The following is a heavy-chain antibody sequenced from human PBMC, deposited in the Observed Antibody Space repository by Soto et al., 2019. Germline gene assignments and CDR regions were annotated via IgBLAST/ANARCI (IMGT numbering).Heavy chain of an antibody. J-gene: IGHJ6*02. CDR2: IYYSGST. D-gene: IGHD3-16*01. Sequence: QVQLQESGPGLVKPSQTLSLTCTVSGGSISSGDYYWSWIRQPPGKGLEWIGYIYYSGSTYYNPSLTSRITISVDTSKNQFSLKLTSVTAADTAVYYCASHDYAHYGLDVWGQGTTVTVSS. V-gene: IGHV4-30-4*01. CDR3: ASHDYAHYGLDV. CDR1: GGSISSGDYY.